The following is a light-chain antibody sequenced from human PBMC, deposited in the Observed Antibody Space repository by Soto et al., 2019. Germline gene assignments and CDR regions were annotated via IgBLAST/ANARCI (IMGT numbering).Light chain of an antibody. CDR3: QQRTRCPMT. Sequence: EIVLTPSPAPLSVSPGERVTLSCRASQNLHSFLNWYQQRPGQAPRPLIYDGSKWPGGVPDRISGDGSGTDYTLTISSLEPEDFAVYYCQQRTRCPMTFGQGTRVDIK. CDR1: QNLHSF. J-gene: IGKJ5*01. V-gene: IGKV3-11*01. CDR2: DGS.